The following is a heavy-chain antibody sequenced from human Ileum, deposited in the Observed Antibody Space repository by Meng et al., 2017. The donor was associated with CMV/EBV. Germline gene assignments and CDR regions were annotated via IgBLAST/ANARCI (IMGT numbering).Heavy chain of an antibody. CDR1: GGSISSSSYY. J-gene: IGHJ4*02. CDR3: ARGRTTGYFDY. V-gene: IGHV3-53*01. Sequence: ETLSLTCTVSGGSISSSSYYWGWIRQPPGKGLEWVSLIYSGGSTYYADSVKGRFTISRDNSKNTLYLQMNSLRAEDSAVYSCARGRTTGYFDYWGQGTLVTVSS. D-gene: IGHD1-7*01. CDR2: IYSGGST.